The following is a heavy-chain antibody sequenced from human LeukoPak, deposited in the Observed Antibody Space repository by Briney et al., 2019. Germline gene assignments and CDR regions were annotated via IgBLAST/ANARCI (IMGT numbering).Heavy chain of an antibody. CDR2: ISGSGGST. V-gene: IGHV3-23*01. D-gene: IGHD6-13*01. CDR3: AKDHDSSSWYSWDY. Sequence: GGSLRLSCAAFGFTFSSYAMSWVRQAPGKGLEWVSAISGSGGSTYYADSVKGRFTISRDNSKNTLYLQMNSLRAEDTAVYYCAKDHDSSSWYSWDYWGQGTLVTVSS. J-gene: IGHJ4*02. CDR1: GFTFSSYA.